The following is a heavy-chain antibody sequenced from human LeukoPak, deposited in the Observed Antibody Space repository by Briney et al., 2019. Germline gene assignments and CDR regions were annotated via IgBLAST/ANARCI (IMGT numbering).Heavy chain of an antibody. CDR2: ISSSSGTI. V-gene: IGHV3-48*04. D-gene: IGHD3-10*02. Sequence: GGSLRLSCAASGFTFSSYVMHWVRQAPGKGLEWISYISSSSGTIYYADSVKGRFTISRDNAKNSLYLQMNSLRAEDTAVYYCAELGITMIGGVWGKGTTVTISS. CDR3: AELGITMIGGV. J-gene: IGHJ6*04. CDR1: GFTFSSYV.